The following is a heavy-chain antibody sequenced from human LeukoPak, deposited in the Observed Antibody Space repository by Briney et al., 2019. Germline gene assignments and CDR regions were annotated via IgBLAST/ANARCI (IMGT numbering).Heavy chain of an antibody. J-gene: IGHJ6*02. CDR2: INHSGST. Sequence: SETLSLTCAVYGGSFSGYYWSWIRQPPGKGLEWIGEINHSGSTNYNPSLKSRVTISVDTSKNQFSLKLSSVTAADTAVYYCASRRGPGYCSGGSYYPDPHYGMDVWGQGTTVTVSS. CDR1: GGSFSGYY. D-gene: IGHD2-15*01. V-gene: IGHV4-34*01. CDR3: ASRRGPGYCSGGSYYPDPHYGMDV.